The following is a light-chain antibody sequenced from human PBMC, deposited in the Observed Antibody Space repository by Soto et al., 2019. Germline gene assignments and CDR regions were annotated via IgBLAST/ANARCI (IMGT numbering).Light chain of an antibody. CDR1: SSDVGGYNY. Sequence: QSALTQPPSASGSPGQSVTISCTGTSSDVGGYNYVSWYQQHPGKAPKLMIYEVSKRPSGVPDRFSGSKSGNTASLTVSGLQAEDEADYYCSSDAGSYTVFGGGTKVTVL. J-gene: IGLJ2*01. V-gene: IGLV2-8*01. CDR3: SSDAGSYTV. CDR2: EVS.